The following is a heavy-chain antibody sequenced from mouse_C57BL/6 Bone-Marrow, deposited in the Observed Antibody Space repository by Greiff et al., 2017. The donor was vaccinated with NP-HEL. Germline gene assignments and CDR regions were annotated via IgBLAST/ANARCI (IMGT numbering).Heavy chain of an antibody. D-gene: IGHD1-1*01. Sequence: VQLQQPGAELVKPGASVKLSCTASGYTFTSYWMHWVKQRPGQGLEWIGEIDPSDSYTNYTQKFKGKATLTVDTSPSTAYMQLSSLTSEDSVVYYCAKDWPNYYGSSCGFAYWGQGTLVTVSA. J-gene: IGHJ3*01. V-gene: IGHV1-50*01. CDR3: AKDWPNYYGSSCGFAY. CDR1: GYTFTSYW. CDR2: IDPSDSYT.